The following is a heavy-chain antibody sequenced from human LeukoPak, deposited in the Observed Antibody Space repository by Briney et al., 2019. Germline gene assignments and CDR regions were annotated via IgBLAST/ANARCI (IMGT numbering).Heavy chain of an antibody. CDR1: GFTFSSYG. D-gene: IGHD6-13*01. V-gene: IGHV3-23*01. J-gene: IGHJ4*02. CDR2: ISGSGGST. Sequence: GGSLRLSCAASGFTFSSYGMIWVRQAPGKGLEWVSGISGSGGSTYVADSVKGRFTISRDNSKNTLYLQMNSLRADDTAAYYCAKDRPTVYSSSWLHFLDSWGQGTLVTVSS. CDR3: AKDRPTVYSSSWLHFLDS.